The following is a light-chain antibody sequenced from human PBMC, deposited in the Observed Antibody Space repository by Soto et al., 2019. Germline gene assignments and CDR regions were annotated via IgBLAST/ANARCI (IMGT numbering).Light chain of an antibody. V-gene: IGLV2-23*01. J-gene: IGLJ2*01. Sequence: QSALTQPASVSGSPGQSITISCTGTSSDVGNYNLVSWYQQHPGKAPKLMIYEGSKRPSGVSNRFSGSKSGNTASLTISGLQAEDEDDYHCCSYAGSSTMVFGGGTKVTVL. CDR2: EGS. CDR3: CSYAGSSTMV. CDR1: SSDVGNYNL.